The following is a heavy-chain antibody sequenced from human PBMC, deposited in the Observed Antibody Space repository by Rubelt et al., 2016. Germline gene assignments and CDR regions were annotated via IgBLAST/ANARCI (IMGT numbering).Heavy chain of an antibody. Sequence: QVQLQQWGAGLLKPSETLSLTCAVYGGSFSGYYWSWIRQPPGKGLEWIGEINHSGSTNYNPSLKSRVTISVDTSNNQFSLKLSTVTAADRAFYYCQGDGKVYSYHDFGDVDVWGQGTTVTVSS. CDR2: INHSGST. J-gene: IGHJ6*02. CDR1: GGSFSGYY. V-gene: IGHV4-34*01. CDR3: QGDGKVYSYHDFGDVDV. D-gene: IGHD5-12*01.